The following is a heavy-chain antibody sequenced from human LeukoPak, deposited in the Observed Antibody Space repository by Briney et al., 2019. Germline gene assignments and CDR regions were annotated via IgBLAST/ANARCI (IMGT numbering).Heavy chain of an antibody. CDR1: GYTFTTYG. J-gene: IGHJ3*02. CDR2: ISAKNGNT. V-gene: IGHV1-18*01. Sequence: ASVKVSCKASGYTFTTYGISWVRQAPGQGLEWVGWISAKNGNTNYGQDFQGRVTVTRDTSTSTVYMELRRLGSDDTAVYYCARARPQNYDSSRYYSAAFDIWGQGTMVTVSS. D-gene: IGHD3-22*01. CDR3: ARARPQNYDSSRYYSAAFDI.